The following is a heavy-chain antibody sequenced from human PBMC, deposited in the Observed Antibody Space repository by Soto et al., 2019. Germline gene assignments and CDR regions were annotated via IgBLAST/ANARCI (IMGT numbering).Heavy chain of an antibody. CDR3: ATRSGSYSDDAFDI. V-gene: IGHV6-1*01. Sequence: PSQTLSLTCAISGDSVSSNSAAWNWISQSPSRGLEWLGRTYYRSKWYNDYAVSVKSRITINPDTSKNQFSLQLNSVTPEDTAVYYCATRSGSYSDDAFDIWGQGTMVTVSS. CDR1: GDSVSSNSAA. CDR2: TYYRSKWYN. J-gene: IGHJ3*02. D-gene: IGHD1-26*01.